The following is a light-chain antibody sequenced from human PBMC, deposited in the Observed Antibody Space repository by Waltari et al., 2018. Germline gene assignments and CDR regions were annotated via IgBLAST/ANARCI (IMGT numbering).Light chain of an antibody. CDR2: RNV. Sequence: QSVLTQPPSVSGTPGQRVTISCSGSRSNIEINPLHWYQHLPGTAPTLLIYRNVQRPSGVPNRFSGSKFGNSASLAISGLQAEDEADYYCVACDGSKDDARVFGGGTKLTVL. V-gene: IGLV1-44*01. CDR3: VACDGSKDDARV. CDR1: RSNIEINP. J-gene: IGLJ3*02.